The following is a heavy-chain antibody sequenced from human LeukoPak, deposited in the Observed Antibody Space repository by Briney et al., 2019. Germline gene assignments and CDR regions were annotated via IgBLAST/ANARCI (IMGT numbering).Heavy chain of an antibody. J-gene: IGHJ4*02. CDR2: ISGGGDTA. Sequence: GGSLRLSCAASGFTFSSYSMNWVRQAPGKGLEWVSTISGGGDTAYYADSVKGRFTISRDNSKNTLYLQMNSLIAEDTALYYCAKESGEFDYWGQGTLVTVSS. CDR1: GFTFSSYS. V-gene: IGHV3-23*01. CDR3: AKESGEFDY. D-gene: IGHD7-27*01.